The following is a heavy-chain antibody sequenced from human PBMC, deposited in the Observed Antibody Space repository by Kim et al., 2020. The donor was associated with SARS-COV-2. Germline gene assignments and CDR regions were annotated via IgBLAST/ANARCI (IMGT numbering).Heavy chain of an antibody. D-gene: IGHD3-10*01. CDR3: VRGTFGEKGDYGMDV. J-gene: IGHJ6*01. CDR1: GFTFSSYG. CDR2: IWYDGSNK. Sequence: GGSLRLSCAASGFTFSSYGLHWVRQAPGKGLEWVAVIWYDGSNKYYADSVKGRFTISRDNSKNTLYMQMNSPRAEGTAVYYCVRGTFGEKGDYGMDVW. V-gene: IGHV3-33*01.